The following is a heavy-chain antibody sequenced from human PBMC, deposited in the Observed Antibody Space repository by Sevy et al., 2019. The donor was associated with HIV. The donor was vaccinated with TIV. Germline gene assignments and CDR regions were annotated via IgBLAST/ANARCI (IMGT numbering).Heavy chain of an antibody. D-gene: IGHD3-10*01. CDR3: ARVSFLYYIDF. CDR1: GYTFTSYG. J-gene: IGHJ4*02. CDR2: MSTYNGNT. V-gene: IGHV1-18*01. Sequence: ASVKVSCKASGYTFTSYGVSWVRQAPGQGLEWMGWMSTYNGNTNYAQKYQGRVTMTTDTSTSTDYMELRSLRSDDTAIYDRARVSFLYYIDFWGQGTLVTVSS.